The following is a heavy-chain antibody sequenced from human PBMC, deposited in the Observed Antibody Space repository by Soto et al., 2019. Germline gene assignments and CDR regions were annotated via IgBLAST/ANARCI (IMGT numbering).Heavy chain of an antibody. CDR2: IYYSGYT. Sequence: QVQLQESGPGLVKPSETLSLTCTVSGGSISSYYWTWIRQPPGKGLEWIGYIYYSGYTNYNPSLPSRGTTSVDTPSKQFSLKLTSLTAADTAVYYCARASGSYGYFDLCGRGTLVTVSS. D-gene: IGHD3-10*01. V-gene: IGHV4-59*01. CDR1: GGSISSYY. CDR3: ARASGSYGYFDL. J-gene: IGHJ2*01.